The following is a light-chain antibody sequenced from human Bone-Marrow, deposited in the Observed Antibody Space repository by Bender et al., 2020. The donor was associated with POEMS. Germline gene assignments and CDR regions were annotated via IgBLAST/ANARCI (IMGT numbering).Light chain of an antibody. CDR1: SSNTGSGYD. V-gene: IGLV1-40*01. J-gene: IGLJ3*02. CDR3: LSLTSSLTLV. Sequence: QSVLTQPPSVSGAPGQRVTISCTGSSSNTGSGYDINWYQHLPGTAPKLLIYGYNNRPSGVSNRFSGSKSGNTASLIISGLQAGDEADYYCLSLTSSLTLVFGGGTKLTVL. CDR2: GYN.